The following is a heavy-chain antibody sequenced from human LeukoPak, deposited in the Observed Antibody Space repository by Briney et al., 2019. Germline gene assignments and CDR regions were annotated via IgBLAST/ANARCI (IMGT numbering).Heavy chain of an antibody. CDR1: GGSISSYY. CDR2: IYFSGST. Sequence: SETLSLTCTASGGSISSYYWSWIRQPPGKGLEWIGYIYFSGSTNYNPSLKSRVTISVDTSKNQFSLKLSSVTAADTAVYYCARDLQGSSGFVHWGQGTLVTVSS. V-gene: IGHV4-59*01. D-gene: IGHD6-19*01. CDR3: ARDLQGSSGFVH. J-gene: IGHJ5*02.